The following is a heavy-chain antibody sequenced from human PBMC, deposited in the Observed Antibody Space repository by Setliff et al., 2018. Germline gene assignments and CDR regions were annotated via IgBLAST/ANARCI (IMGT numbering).Heavy chain of an antibody. V-gene: IGHV4-61*09. Sequence: PSETLSLTCTVSDDSISSRHYYWSWIRQPAGKGLEWLGQIYTSWSTNYNPSLKGRATLSIDASKRQFSLKLTSVSAADTAVYFCARQVDDLNGYYRGAYFDYWGQGTPVTVSS. J-gene: IGHJ4*02. CDR2: IYTSWST. CDR1: DDSISSRHYY. D-gene: IGHD3-3*01. CDR3: ARQVDDLNGYYRGAYFDY.